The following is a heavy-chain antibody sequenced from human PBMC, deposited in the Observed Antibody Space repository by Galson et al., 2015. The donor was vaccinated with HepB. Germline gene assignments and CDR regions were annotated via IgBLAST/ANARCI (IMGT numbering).Heavy chain of an antibody. Sequence: SVKVSCKASGYTLTSYAMHWVRQAPGQRLEWMGWINAGNGNTKYSQKFQGRVTITRDTSASTAYMEPSSLRSEDTAVYYCARVLVPAAVNDAFDIWGQGTMVTVSS. D-gene: IGHD2-2*01. J-gene: IGHJ3*02. CDR2: INAGNGNT. V-gene: IGHV1-3*01. CDR3: ARVLVPAAVNDAFDI. CDR1: GYTLTSYA.